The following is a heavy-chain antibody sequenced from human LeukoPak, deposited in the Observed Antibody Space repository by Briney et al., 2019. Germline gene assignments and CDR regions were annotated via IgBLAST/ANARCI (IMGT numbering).Heavy chain of an antibody. D-gene: IGHD4-23*01. CDR1: GFTFSSYG. CDR3: AKGLWGYGGSWYFDY. CDR2: ISYDGSNK. Sequence: PGRSLRLSCAASGFTFSSYGMHWVRQAPGKGLEWVAVISYDGSNKYYADSVKGRFTISRDNSKNTLYLQMNSLRAEDTAVYYCAKGLWGYGGSWYFDYWGQGTLVTVSS. V-gene: IGHV3-30*18. J-gene: IGHJ4*02.